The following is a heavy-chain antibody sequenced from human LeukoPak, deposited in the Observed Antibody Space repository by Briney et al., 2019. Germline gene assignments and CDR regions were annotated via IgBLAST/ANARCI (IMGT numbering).Heavy chain of an antibody. D-gene: IGHD2-2*02. CDR1: GFTFSSYA. CDR2: ISGSGGST. J-gene: IGHJ3*02. V-gene: IGHV3-23*01. Sequence: PGGSLRLSCAASGFTFSSYAMSWVRQAPGKGLEWVSAISGSGGSTYYADSVKGRFTISRDNSKNTLYLQVNSLRAEDTAVYYCANILLYRGAFDIWGQGTMVTVSS. CDR3: ANILLYRGAFDI.